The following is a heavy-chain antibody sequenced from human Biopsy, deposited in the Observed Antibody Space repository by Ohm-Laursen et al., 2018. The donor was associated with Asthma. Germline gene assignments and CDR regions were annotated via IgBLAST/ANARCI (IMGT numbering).Heavy chain of an antibody. D-gene: IGHD6-19*01. V-gene: IGHV1-69*13. Sequence: GASVKVSCNVPGGTFSNFAISWVRQAPGQGLEWLGGTMTVFGTQNYAQKFQGRVTITADESTSTAYMEVTSLRSEDTAIYYCARCQVGYSSGWSLLLKKIYYSGMDVWGQGTAVTVSS. CDR3: ARCQVGYSSGWSLLLKKIYYSGMDV. J-gene: IGHJ6*02. CDR2: TMTVFGTQ. CDR1: GGTFSNFA.